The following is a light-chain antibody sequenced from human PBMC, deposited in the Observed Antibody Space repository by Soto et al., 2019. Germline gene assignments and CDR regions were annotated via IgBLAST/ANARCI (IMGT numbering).Light chain of an antibody. CDR2: GAS. Sequence: EIVLTQSPGALSLSPGERATLSCRASQTVSDNYLAWYQQKPGQAPRLLIYGASTRATGIPDRFSGSGSGTDFTPTISRLEPEDFAVYYCQQYGGSPRVSFGGGTKLEIK. J-gene: IGKJ4*01. CDR1: QTVSDNY. V-gene: IGKV3-20*01. CDR3: QQYGGSPRVS.